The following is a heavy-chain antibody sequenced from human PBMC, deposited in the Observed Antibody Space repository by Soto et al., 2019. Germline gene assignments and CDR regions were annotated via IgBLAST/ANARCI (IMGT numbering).Heavy chain of an antibody. D-gene: IGHD3-22*01. CDR3: AKDRITMIVVAADAFDI. J-gene: IGHJ3*02. Sequence: PGGSLRLSCAASGFTFDDYAMHWVRQAPGKGLEWVSAISGSGGSTYYADSVKDRFTISRDNSKNTLYLQMNSLRAEDTAVYYCAKDRITMIVVAADAFDIWGQGTMVTVSS. CDR1: GFTFDDYA. V-gene: IGHV3-23*01. CDR2: ISGSGGST.